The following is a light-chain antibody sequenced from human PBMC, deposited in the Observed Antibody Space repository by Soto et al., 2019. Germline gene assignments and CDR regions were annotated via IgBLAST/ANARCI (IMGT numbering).Light chain of an antibody. CDR3: QQYDRIPGFT. Sequence: EHVLTQSPGTLSLSPGERATLSCRASQSFRSNYLAWYQQRPGQAPRLLIDGVSSRASGIPDRVSGSVSGTDFTLTISRLEPEYSAVYYCQQYDRIPGFTFGGGTKVDI. CDR2: GVS. V-gene: IGKV3-20*01. CDR1: QSFRSNY. J-gene: IGKJ4*01.